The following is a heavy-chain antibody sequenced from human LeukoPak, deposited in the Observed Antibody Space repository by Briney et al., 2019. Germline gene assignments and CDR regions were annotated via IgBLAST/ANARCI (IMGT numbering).Heavy chain of an antibody. CDR3: AKDPLGSLSLGYCSSTSCYTWFDP. CDR2: ISGSGGST. Sequence: PGGSLRLSCAASGFTFSSYAMSWVRQAPGKGLEWVSVISGSGGSTYYADSVKGRFTISRDNSKNTLYLQMNSLRAEDTAVYYCAKDPLGSLSLGYCSSTSCYTWFDPWGQGTLVTVSS. D-gene: IGHD2-2*02. CDR1: GFTFSSYA. J-gene: IGHJ5*02. V-gene: IGHV3-23*01.